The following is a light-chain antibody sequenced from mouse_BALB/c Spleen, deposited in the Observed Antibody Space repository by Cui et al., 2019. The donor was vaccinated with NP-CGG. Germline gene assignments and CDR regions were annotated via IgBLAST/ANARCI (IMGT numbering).Light chain of an antibody. Sequence: QAVVTQESALTTSPGETVTLTCRSSTGAVTTNNYANWVQEKPDHLFTGLIGGTNNRAPGVSARFSGSLIGDKAALTITGAQTEDEAIYFCALWYSNHWMFGGGTKLTVL. CDR3: ALWYSNHWM. CDR1: TGAVTTNNY. CDR2: GTN. V-gene: IGLV1*01. J-gene: IGLJ1*01.